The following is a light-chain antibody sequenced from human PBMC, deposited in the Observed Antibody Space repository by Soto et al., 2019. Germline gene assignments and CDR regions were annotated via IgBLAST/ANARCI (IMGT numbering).Light chain of an antibody. Sequence: DIQMTQSPSTLSASVGDRVTITGRASQSISSWLAWYQQKPGKAPKLLIYDASSLESGVPSRFSGSGSGTEFALTISSLQPDDFATYYCQQYNSYSRTVGQGTNVEFK. CDR1: QSISSW. J-gene: IGKJ1*01. V-gene: IGKV1-5*01. CDR3: QQYNSYSRT. CDR2: DAS.